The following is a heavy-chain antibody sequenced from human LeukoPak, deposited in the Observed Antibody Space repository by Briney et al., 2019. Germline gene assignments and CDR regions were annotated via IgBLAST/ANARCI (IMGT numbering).Heavy chain of an antibody. CDR3: AKDFDTTVVLDAFNM. CDR2: IWYDGSYK. V-gene: IGHV3-33*06. Sequence: GASLRLSCEASGFIFSAYGMHWVRQAPGKGLEWVAVIWYDGSYKFYGESVKGRFTVSRDNSKNTLYLQVNSLRVEDTAVYYCAKDFDTTVVLDAFNMWGQGTLVAVSS. D-gene: IGHD4-23*01. CDR1: GFIFSAYG. J-gene: IGHJ3*02.